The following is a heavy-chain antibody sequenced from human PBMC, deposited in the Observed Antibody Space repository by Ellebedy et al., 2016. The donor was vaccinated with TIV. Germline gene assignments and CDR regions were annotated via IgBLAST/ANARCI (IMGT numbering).Heavy chain of an antibody. CDR3: AKDRGYYYTSGSYFH. CDR1: GFTFSSFA. CDR2: ISGSGVKT. Sequence: GESLKISXAASGFTFSSFALSWVRQAPGKGLEWVSGISGSGVKTYHADSVKGRFTISRDNSKSTLYLQMNSLRADDTAVYYCAKDRGYYYTSGSYFHWGQGTLVTVSS. D-gene: IGHD3-10*01. V-gene: IGHV3-23*01. J-gene: IGHJ4*02.